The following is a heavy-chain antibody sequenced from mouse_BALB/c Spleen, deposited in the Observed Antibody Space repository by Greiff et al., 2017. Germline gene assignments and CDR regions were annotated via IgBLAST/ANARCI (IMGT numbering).Heavy chain of an antibody. CDR2: IYPGDGDT. D-gene: IGHD3-1*01. J-gene: IGHJ4*01. V-gene: IGHV1-80*01. Sequence: VQLQESGAELVRPGSSVKISCKASGYAFSSYWMNWVKQRPGQGLEWIGQIYPGDGDTNYNGKFKGKATLTVDKSSSTAYMQLSSPTSEDSAVYYCTRRGYGRAMDYWGQGTSVTVSS. CDR1: GYAFSSYW. CDR3: TRRGYGRAMDY.